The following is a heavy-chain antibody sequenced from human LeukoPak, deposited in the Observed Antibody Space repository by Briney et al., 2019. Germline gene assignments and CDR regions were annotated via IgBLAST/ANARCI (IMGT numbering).Heavy chain of an antibody. Sequence: SETLSLTCTVSGGSISSSSYYWGWIRQPPGKGLEWIGSIYYSGSTYYNPSLKSRVTISVDTSKNQFSLKLSSVTAADTAVYYCARIGGSWNHNWFDPWGQGTLVTVSS. V-gene: IGHV4-39*07. CDR1: GGSISSSSYY. J-gene: IGHJ5*02. CDR3: ARIGGSWNHNWFDP. D-gene: IGHD2-15*01. CDR2: IYYSGST.